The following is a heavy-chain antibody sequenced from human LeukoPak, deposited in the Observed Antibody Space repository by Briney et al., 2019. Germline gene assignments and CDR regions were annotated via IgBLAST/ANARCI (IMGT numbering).Heavy chain of an antibody. CDR2: ISNDGSNK. Sequence: SGRSLRISCADSGFTLSSYGMHWVRQAPGKGLEWVAVISNDGSNKYYADSVKGRFTISRDNSKNTLYLQMNSLRGEDTAVYYFSKFSSSMQQRGYFDYWGQGTLVTVSS. V-gene: IGHV3-30*18. CDR1: GFTLSSYG. CDR3: SKFSSSMQQRGYFDY. J-gene: IGHJ4*02. D-gene: IGHD6-13*01.